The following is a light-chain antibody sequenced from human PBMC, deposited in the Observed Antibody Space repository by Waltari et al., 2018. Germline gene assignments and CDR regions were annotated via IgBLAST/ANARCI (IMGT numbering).Light chain of an antibody. CDR3: QQATSFPPT. Sequence: DIQMTQSPSSVSASVGDRVTITCRASQDITGWLAWYQQKPGKGPKILIYCVSTLQSGVPTRFSGSGSRTKFTLTIASLQSEDSGTYYCQQATSFPPTFGGGTKVE. J-gene: IGKJ4*01. CDR2: CVS. CDR1: QDITGW. V-gene: IGKV1-12*01.